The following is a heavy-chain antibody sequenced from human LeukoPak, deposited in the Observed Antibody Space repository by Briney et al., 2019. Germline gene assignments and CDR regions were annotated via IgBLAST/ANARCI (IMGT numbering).Heavy chain of an antibody. Sequence: GRSLRLSSSASAFTFSGYGMHWVRQAPGKGLEWVAVISSDGSNIYYADSVKGRFTISRDNSMNTLYLQMNCLRAEDTALYYCAKACSGWLELCYWGLGALVTVSS. J-gene: IGHJ4*02. CDR3: AKACSGWLELCY. CDR1: AFTFSGYG. CDR2: ISSDGSNI. V-gene: IGHV3-30*18. D-gene: IGHD6-19*01.